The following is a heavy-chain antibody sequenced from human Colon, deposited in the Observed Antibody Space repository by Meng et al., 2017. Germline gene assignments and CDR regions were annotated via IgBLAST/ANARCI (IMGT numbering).Heavy chain of an antibody. J-gene: IGHJ3*02. Sequence: SETLSLTCSVSGGSISAYYWTWIRQPAGKGLEWMGRITASGNTNYNPCLKSRLTMSLDTSKNQFSLRLTSVTAADTAVYFCATTWGGLRNPFHNWGPGTMVTVSS. D-gene: IGHD3-16*01. CDR2: ITASGNT. CDR1: GGSISAYY. CDR3: ATTWGGLRNPFHN. V-gene: IGHV4-4*07.